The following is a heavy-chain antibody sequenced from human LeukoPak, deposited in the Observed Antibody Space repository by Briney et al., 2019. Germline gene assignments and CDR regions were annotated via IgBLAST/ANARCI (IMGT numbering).Heavy chain of an antibody. CDR1: GFTFSSYG. Sequence: PGGSLRLSCAASGFTFSSYGFHWVRQAPGKGLEWVAVIWYDGSKRYYAASVKGRFTISKDSFKNTLYLQMNSLRVEDTAIYFCARDVGSSNWNLNWFDPWGQGTLVTVSS. J-gene: IGHJ5*02. CDR3: ARDVGSSNWNLNWFDP. CDR2: IWYDGSKR. D-gene: IGHD6-13*01. V-gene: IGHV3-33*01.